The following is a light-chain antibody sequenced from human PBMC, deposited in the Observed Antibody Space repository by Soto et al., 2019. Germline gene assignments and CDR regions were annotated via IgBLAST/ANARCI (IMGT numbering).Light chain of an antibody. Sequence: IQLTQSPSSLSASVGDRVTITCRASQGISSYLAWYQQKPGKAPKLLIYGASTLQSGVPSRFSGSESETDVTLTIRSLQPEDFATYYCQQLYSYPPNFGQGTRLEIK. CDR1: QGISSY. CDR3: QQLYSYPPN. V-gene: IGKV1-9*01. CDR2: GAS. J-gene: IGKJ5*01.